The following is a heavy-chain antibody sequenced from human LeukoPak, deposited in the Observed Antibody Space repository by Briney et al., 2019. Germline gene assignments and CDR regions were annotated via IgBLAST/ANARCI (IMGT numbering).Heavy chain of an antibody. D-gene: IGHD3-22*01. CDR2: IYHSGST. CDR3: ARYAVITLFDY. V-gene: IGHV4-59*08. J-gene: IGHJ4*02. Sequence: SETLSLTCTVSGGSISSYYWSWIRQPPGKGLEWIGSIYHSGSTYYNPSLKSRVTISVDTSKNQFSLKLSSVTAADTAVHYCARYAVITLFDYWGQGTLVTVSS. CDR1: GGSISSYY.